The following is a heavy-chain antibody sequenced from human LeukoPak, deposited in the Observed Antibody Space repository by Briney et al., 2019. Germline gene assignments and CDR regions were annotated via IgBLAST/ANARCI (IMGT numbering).Heavy chain of an antibody. CDR3: AKDLAASQADAFDI. Sequence: GGSLRLSCAASGFTFSDYYMSWIRQAPGKGLEWVSYISSSGSTIYYADSVKGRFTISRNNAKNSLYLQMNSLRAEDMALYYCAKDLAASQADAFDIWGQGTMVTVSS. CDR2: ISSSGSTI. CDR1: GFTFSDYY. J-gene: IGHJ3*02. D-gene: IGHD6-13*01. V-gene: IGHV3-11*01.